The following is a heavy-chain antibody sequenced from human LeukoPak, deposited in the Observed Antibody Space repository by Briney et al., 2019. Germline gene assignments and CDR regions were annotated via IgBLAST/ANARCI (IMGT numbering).Heavy chain of an antibody. CDR3: AKFAVF. V-gene: IGHV1-18*01. D-gene: IGHD3-3*01. J-gene: IGHJ4*02. CDR1: GYTFTNYG. Sequence: ASVKVSCKASGYTFTNYGITWVRQAPGQGPEWMGWISASNGDTHYSEKFQDRITVTTDTSTSTAYMELRSLVSDDTAVYYCAKFAVFRGQGTLVTVSS. CDR2: ISASNGDT.